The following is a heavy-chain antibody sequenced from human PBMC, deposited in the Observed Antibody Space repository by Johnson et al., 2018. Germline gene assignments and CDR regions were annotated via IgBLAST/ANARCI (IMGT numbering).Heavy chain of an antibody. Sequence: QVRLVQSGAEVKKHRSSVKVSCKASGGTFSSYAISWVRQAPGQGLEWMGGIIPIFGTANYAQKFQGRVTSTADESTRTAYMELSSLRSEDTAMYYWSRKVVAATLDAFYIWGQGTMVTVSS. CDR1: GGTFSSYA. V-gene: IGHV1-69*12. D-gene: IGHD2-15*01. J-gene: IGHJ3*02. CDR2: IIPIFGTA. CDR3: SRKVVAATLDAFYI.